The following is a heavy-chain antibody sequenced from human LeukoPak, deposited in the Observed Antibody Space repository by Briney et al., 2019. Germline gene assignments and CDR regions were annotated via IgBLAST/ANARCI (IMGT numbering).Heavy chain of an antibody. Sequence: GRSLRLSCAASGFTFSSYGMHWVRQAPGNGLDWVAVISYDGSNKFYADSVKGRFTISRDNSKNTLYLQMNSLRAEDTAVYYCAKDPSLITMVRGVLKLSYYFDSWGQGTLATVSS. J-gene: IGHJ4*02. CDR2: ISYDGSNK. D-gene: IGHD3-10*01. V-gene: IGHV3-30*18. CDR1: GFTFSSYG. CDR3: AKDPSLITMVRGVLKLSYYFDS.